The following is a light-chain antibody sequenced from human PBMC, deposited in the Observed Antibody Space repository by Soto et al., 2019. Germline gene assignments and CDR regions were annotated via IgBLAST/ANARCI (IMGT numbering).Light chain of an antibody. CDR3: QTGGTGIHV. J-gene: IGLJ2*01. CDR1: SGHSNYD. CDR2: INSDGSH. Sequence: QPVLTQSPSASASLGDSVKLTCTLSSGHSNYDIAWHQQQPGKGPRYLMKINSDGSHTKGDAIPDRFSGSRFGAERHLSISSLQSEDEADYYCQTGGTGIHVFGGGTKLTVL. V-gene: IGLV4-69*01.